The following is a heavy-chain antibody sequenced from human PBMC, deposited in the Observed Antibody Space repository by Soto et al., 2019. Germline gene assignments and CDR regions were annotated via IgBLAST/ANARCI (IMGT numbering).Heavy chain of an antibody. D-gene: IGHD5-12*01. J-gene: IGHJ4*02. CDR2: INHSGST. CDR3: ARVRGGYASFDY. V-gene: IGHV4-34*01. Sequence: QVQLQQWGAGLLKPSETLSLTCAVYGGSFSGYYWSWIRQPPGKGLEWIGEINHSGSTNYNPSLKSRVTISVDTTKNQFSLKLSSVTAADTAVYYCARVRGGYASFDYWGQGTLVTVSS. CDR1: GGSFSGYY.